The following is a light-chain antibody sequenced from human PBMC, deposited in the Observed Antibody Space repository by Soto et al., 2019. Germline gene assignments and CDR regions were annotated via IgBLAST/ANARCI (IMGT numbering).Light chain of an antibody. J-gene: IGKJ3*01. Sequence: EIVLTQSPGTLSLSPGESATLSCRATQSVSSSFLAWYQQKPGQAPRLLIYGASTRATGIPDRFSGSGSGTDFTLTISRLEPEDFAVYYCQLYGSSPLTFGTGTKVDIK. CDR1: QSVSSSF. CDR3: QLYGSSPLT. V-gene: IGKV3-20*01. CDR2: GAS.